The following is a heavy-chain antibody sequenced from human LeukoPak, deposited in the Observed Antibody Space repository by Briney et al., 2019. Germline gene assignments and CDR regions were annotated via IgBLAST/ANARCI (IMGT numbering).Heavy chain of an antibody. CDR2: IYHSGST. CDR3: ARVPRYCSSTSCFFFDY. V-gene: IGHV4-30-2*01. D-gene: IGHD2-2*01. J-gene: IGHJ4*02. Sequence: SWIRQPPGKGLEWIGYIYHSGSTYYNPSLKSRVTISVDRSKNQFSLKLSSVTAADTAVYYCARVPRYCSSTSCFFFDYWGQGTLVTVSS.